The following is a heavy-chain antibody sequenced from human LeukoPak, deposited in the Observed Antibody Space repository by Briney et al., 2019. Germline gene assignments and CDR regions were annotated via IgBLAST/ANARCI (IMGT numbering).Heavy chain of an antibody. CDR1: GFTFSSYW. J-gene: IGHJ6*02. D-gene: IGHD6-19*01. CDR3: ARGGVAGGMDV. CDR2: INSDGYSR. Sequence: GGSLGLSCAASGFTFSSYWMHWVRQVPGEGLVWVSRINSDGYSRGYADSVKGRFTISRDNAKNTLLLQVNSLRAEDTAVYYCARGGVAGGMDVWGQGTTVTVSS. V-gene: IGHV3-74*01.